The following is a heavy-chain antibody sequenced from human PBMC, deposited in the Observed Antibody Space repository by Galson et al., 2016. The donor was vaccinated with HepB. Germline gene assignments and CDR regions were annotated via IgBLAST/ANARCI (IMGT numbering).Heavy chain of an antibody. CDR2: ISGDGNTR. CDR1: GFTFSSYW. V-gene: IGHV3-74*01. Sequence: SLRLSCAVSGFTFSSYWMHWVRQAPGKGLVWVSRISGDGNTRHYADSVKGRFSISRDNAKNTLYLQINSLRAEDTAVYFCATSVTFFVGSGDMDVWGQGTTVTVSS. D-gene: IGHD3-3*01. CDR3: ATSVTFFVGSGDMDV. J-gene: IGHJ6*02.